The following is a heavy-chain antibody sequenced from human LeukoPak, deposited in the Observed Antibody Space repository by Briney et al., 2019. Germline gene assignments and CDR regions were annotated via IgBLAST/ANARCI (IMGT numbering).Heavy chain of an antibody. Sequence: ASVKVSCKASGYTFTGYYMHWVRQAPGQGLERMGWINPNSGGTNYAQKFQGRVTMTRDTSISTAYMELSRLRSDDTAVYYCARIGYCSGGSCHYYYYMDVWGKGATVTVSS. V-gene: IGHV1-2*02. D-gene: IGHD2-15*01. CDR1: GYTFTGYY. J-gene: IGHJ6*03. CDR2: INPNSGGT. CDR3: ARIGYCSGGSCHYYYYMDV.